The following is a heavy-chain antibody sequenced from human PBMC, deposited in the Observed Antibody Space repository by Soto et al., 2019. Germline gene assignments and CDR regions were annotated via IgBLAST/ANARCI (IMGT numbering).Heavy chain of an antibody. Sequence: ASVKVSCTASGYTFTSYGISWVRQAPGQGLEWMGWISAYNGNTNYAQKLQGRVTMTTDTSTSTAYMELRSLRSDDTAVYYCARTFIGYSYGQPFDYWGQGTLVTVSS. J-gene: IGHJ4*02. CDR2: ISAYNGNT. CDR3: ARTFIGYSYGQPFDY. CDR1: GYTFTSYG. V-gene: IGHV1-18*04. D-gene: IGHD5-18*01.